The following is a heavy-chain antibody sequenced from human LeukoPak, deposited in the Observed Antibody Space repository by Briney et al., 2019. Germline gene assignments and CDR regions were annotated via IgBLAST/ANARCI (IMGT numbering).Heavy chain of an antibody. CDR3: ARDTSVGYSYGYDFDY. Sequence: PGRSLRLSCAASGFTFSSYGMHWVRQAPGKGLEWVAVIWYDGSNKYYADSVKGRFTISRDNSKNTLYLQMNSLRAEDTAVYYCARDTSVGYSYGYDFDYWGQGTLVTVSS. CDR1: GFTFSSYG. V-gene: IGHV3-33*08. D-gene: IGHD5-18*01. J-gene: IGHJ4*02. CDR2: IWYDGSNK.